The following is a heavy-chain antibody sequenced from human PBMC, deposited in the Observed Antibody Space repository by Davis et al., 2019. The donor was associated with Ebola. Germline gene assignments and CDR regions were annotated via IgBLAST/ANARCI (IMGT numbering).Heavy chain of an antibody. V-gene: IGHV3-23*01. CDR1: GFTFSSYA. D-gene: IGHD6-19*01. CDR3: AKENIAVAGTDY. Sequence: GESLKISCAASGFTFSSYAMSWVRQAPGKGLEWVSAISGSGGSTYYADSVKGRFTISRDNSKNTLYLQMNSLRAEDTAVYYCAKENIAVAGTDYWGQGTLVTVSS. J-gene: IGHJ4*02. CDR2: ISGSGGST.